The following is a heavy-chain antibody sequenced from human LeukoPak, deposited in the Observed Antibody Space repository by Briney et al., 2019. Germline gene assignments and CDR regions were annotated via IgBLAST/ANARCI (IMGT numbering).Heavy chain of an antibody. CDR3: AREGNSGYDWNY. D-gene: IGHD5-12*01. J-gene: IGHJ4*02. Sequence: GGSLRLFCAASGFTFSSYGMHWVRQCPGKGLEWVAVIWYDGSNKHYADSVKGRFTISRDNSKNTLYLQMNSLRAEDTAAYYCAREGNSGYDWNYWGQGTLVTVSS. V-gene: IGHV3-33*01. CDR1: GFTFSSYG. CDR2: IWYDGSNK.